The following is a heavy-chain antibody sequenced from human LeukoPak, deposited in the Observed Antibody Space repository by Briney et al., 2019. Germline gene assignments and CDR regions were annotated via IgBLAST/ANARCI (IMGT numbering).Heavy chain of an antibody. D-gene: IGHD6-19*01. CDR1: GFTFSSYC. CDR2: ISGDGSST. CDR3: AKDAYSSGWYYFDS. Sequence: GGSLRLSCAASGFTFSSYCMSWVRQVPGKGLEWVSLISGDGSSTYYADSVKGRFTISRDNSKNSLYLQMNSLRTEDTAWYYCAKDAYSSGWYYFDSWGQGTLVTVSS. J-gene: IGHJ4*02. V-gene: IGHV3-43*02.